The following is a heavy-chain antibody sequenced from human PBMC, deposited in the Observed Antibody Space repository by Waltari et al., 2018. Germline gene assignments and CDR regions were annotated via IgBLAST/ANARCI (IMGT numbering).Heavy chain of an antibody. J-gene: IGHJ3*02. CDR3: ARVMRYYDSGDAFDI. V-gene: IGHV4-59*01. Sequence: QVQLQESGPGLVKPSETLSLTCTVSGGSIRSYYWSWIRQPPGKGLEWIGYIYYSGSTNYNPSLKSRVTISVDTSKNQFSLKLSSVTAADTAVYYCARVMRYYDSGDAFDIWGQGTMVTVSS. D-gene: IGHD3-22*01. CDR1: GGSIRSYY. CDR2: IYYSGST.